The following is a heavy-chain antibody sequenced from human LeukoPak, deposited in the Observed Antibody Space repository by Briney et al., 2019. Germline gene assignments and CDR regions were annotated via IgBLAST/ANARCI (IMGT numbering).Heavy chain of an antibody. CDR1: GFTVSSNY. Sequence: PGGSLRLSCAASGFTVSSNYMSWVRQAPGKGLEWVSVIYSGGSTYYADSVKGRFTISRDNVKNTLYLQMNSLRVEDTAVYYCTGPSFDASGMGFDPWGQGALVTVSS. J-gene: IGHJ5*02. D-gene: IGHD3-10*01. CDR3: TGPSFDASGMGFDP. CDR2: IYSGGST. V-gene: IGHV3-66*04.